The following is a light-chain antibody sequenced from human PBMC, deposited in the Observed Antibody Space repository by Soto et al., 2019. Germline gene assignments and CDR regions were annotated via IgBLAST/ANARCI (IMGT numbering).Light chain of an antibody. J-gene: IGKJ1*01. CDR3: QEGFKTPWT. V-gene: IGKV4-1*01. Sequence: DIVMTQSPDSLAVSLGERATINCKSSQSLFYSSNNKDYLAWYQQKPGQPPRLLIYWASTRESGVPERFSGGGSGRDFALAVSSLQAEDVAVYYCQEGFKTPWTFGQGTKVEIK. CDR1: QSLFYSSNNKDY. CDR2: WAS.